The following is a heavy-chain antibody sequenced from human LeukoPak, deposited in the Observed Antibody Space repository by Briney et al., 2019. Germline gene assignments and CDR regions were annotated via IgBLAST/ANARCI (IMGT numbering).Heavy chain of an antibody. J-gene: IGHJ5*02. Sequence: VASVKVSCEASGYTFTGYYMHWVRQAPGQGLEWMGWINPNSGGTNYAQKFQGRVTMTRDTSISTAYMELSRLRSDDTAVYYCARGIVVVPAAKGFDPWGQGTLVTVSS. CDR2: INPNSGGT. V-gene: IGHV1-2*02. D-gene: IGHD2-2*01. CDR1: GYTFTGYY. CDR3: ARGIVVVPAAKGFDP.